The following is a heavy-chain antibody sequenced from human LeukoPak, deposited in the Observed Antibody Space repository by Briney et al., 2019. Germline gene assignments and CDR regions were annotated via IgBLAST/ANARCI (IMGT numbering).Heavy chain of an antibody. V-gene: IGHV3-23*05. CDR3: AKHPESGNFDY. D-gene: IGHD1-14*01. CDR2: INTNGRTT. J-gene: IGHJ4*02. Sequence: GGSLGISCAASGFTFSSYVMSWVRQAPGKGLEWVSIINTNGRTTYYADSVKGRFTIPRDNSKNTLYLQMNSLRAEDTAVYYCAKHPESGNFDYWGRGTLVTVSS. CDR1: GFTFSSYV.